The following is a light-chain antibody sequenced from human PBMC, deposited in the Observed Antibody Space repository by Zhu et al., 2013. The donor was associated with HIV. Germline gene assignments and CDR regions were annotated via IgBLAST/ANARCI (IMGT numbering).Light chain of an antibody. J-gene: IGLJ2*01. CDR3: SSYTTSSTLV. CDR1: SSDVGSYNY. V-gene: IGLV2-14*01. CDR2: GAS. Sequence: QSALTQPASVSGSPGQSITISCTGTSSDVGSYNYVSWYQQHPGKAPKLMIYGASNRPSGVSNRFSGSKSGNTASLTISGLQAEDEAEYYCSSYTTSSTLVFGGGTKLTVL.